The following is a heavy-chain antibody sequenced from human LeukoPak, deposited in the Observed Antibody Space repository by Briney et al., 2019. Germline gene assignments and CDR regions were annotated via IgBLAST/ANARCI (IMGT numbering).Heavy chain of an antibody. V-gene: IGHV1-2*02. CDR1: GGTFSSYA. D-gene: IGHD2-15*01. CDR3: ARLCSGGSCSDY. J-gene: IGHJ4*02. Sequence: ASVKVSCKASGGTFSSYAISWVRQAPGQGLEWMGWINPNSGGTNYAQKFQGRVTMTRDTSISTAYMELSRLRSDDTAVYYCARLCSGGSCSDYWGQGTLVTVSS. CDR2: INPNSGGT.